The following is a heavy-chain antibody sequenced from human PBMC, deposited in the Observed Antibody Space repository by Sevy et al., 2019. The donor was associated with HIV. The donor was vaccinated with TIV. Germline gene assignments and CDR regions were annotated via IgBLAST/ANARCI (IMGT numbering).Heavy chain of an antibody. CDR3: ARAGVAKIGSWFDP. V-gene: IGHV1-69*13. CDR1: GGTFSNYV. D-gene: IGHD5-12*01. J-gene: IGHJ5*02. Sequence: ASVKVSCKASGGTFSNYVISWVRQAPGQGLEWMGGIIPIFGTANYAQKFQGRVTITADESTSTAYMELNSLRSEDTAVSYCARAGVAKIGSWFDPWGQGTLVTVSS. CDR2: IIPIFGTA.